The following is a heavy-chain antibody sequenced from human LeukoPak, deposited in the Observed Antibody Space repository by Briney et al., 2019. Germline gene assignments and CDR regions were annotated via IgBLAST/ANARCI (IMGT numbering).Heavy chain of an antibody. J-gene: IGHJ4*02. CDR1: GYTFTSYG. CDR2: ISAYNGNT. CDR3: ARDSSRTYYDSSGLSDY. Sequence: ASVKVSCKASGYTFTSYGISWVRQAPGQGLEWMGWISAYNGNTNYAQKLQGRVTMTTDTSTSTAYMELRSLRSDDTAVYYCARDSSRTYYDSSGLSDYWGQGTLVTVSS. V-gene: IGHV1-18*01. D-gene: IGHD3-22*01.